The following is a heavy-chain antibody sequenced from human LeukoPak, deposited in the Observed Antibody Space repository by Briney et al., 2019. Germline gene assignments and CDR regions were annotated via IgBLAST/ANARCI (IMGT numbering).Heavy chain of an antibody. Sequence: PSETLSLTCTVSGGSISSYYWSRIRQPPGKGLEWIGYIYYSGSTNYNPSLKSRVTISVDTSKNQFSLKLSSVTAADTAVYYWARAAYDILTGGWFDPWGQGTLVTVSS. D-gene: IGHD3-9*01. J-gene: IGHJ5*02. CDR2: IYYSGST. V-gene: IGHV4-59*01. CDR1: GGSISSYY. CDR3: ARAAYDILTGGWFDP.